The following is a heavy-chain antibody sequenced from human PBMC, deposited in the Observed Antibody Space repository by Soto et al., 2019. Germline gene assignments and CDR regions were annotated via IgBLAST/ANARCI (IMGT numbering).Heavy chain of an antibody. CDR2: INSDGSSK. CDR3: VRTSRVVAAGTREEY. V-gene: IGHV3-74*01. D-gene: IGHD6-13*01. CDR1: GFTFSSSW. J-gene: IGHJ4*02. Sequence: EVQLVESGGGLVQPGGSLRLSCAASGFTFSSSWMHWVRQAPGTGLVWFSRINSDGSSKSYADSVKGRFTISRDNAKNTRYQHRKGRRAEETDVYYGVRTSRVVAAGTREEYWGQGTLVTVSS.